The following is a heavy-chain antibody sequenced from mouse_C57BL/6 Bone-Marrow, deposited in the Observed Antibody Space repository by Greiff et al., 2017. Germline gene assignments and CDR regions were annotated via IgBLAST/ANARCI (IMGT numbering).Heavy chain of an antibody. CDR2: IYPGDGDT. D-gene: IGHD1-1*01. CDR1: GYAFSSYW. V-gene: IGHV1-80*01. Sequence: QVQLQQSGAELVKPGASVKISCKASGYAFSSYWMNWVKQRPGKGLEWIGQIYPGDGDTNYNGKFKGKATLTADKSSSTAYMQLSSLTSEDSAVYFCARDYYGSSYGYWGQGTTLTVSS. J-gene: IGHJ2*01. CDR3: ARDYYGSSYGY.